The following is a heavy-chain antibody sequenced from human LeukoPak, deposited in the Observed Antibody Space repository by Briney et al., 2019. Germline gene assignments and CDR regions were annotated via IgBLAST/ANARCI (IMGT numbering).Heavy chain of an antibody. CDR2: TYYSGST. CDR1: GYSISSSNW. V-gene: IGHV4-28*01. D-gene: IGHD4-17*01. J-gene: IGHJ4*02. CDR3: ASPLTTVTTRGPPGY. Sequence: SETLSLTCAVSGYSISSSNWWGWIRQPPGKGLEWIGYTYYSGSTYYNPSLKSRVTISVDTSKNQFSLKLSSVTAADTAVYYCASPLTTVTTRGPPGYWGQGTLVTVSS.